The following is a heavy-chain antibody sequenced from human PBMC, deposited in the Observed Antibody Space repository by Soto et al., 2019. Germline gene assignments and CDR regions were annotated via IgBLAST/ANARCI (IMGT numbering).Heavy chain of an antibody. J-gene: IGHJ6*02. D-gene: IGHD3-3*01. CDR3: ASSLPPHYDFWSGYPSGSLYYYGMDV. V-gene: IGHV1-69*13. CDR1: GGTFSSYA. Sequence: GASVKVSCKASGGTFSSYAISWLRQAPGQGLEWMGGIIPIFGTANYAQKFQGRVTITADESTSTAYMELSSLRSEDTAVYYCASSLPPHYDFWSGYPSGSLYYYGMDVWGQGTTVTVSS. CDR2: IIPIFGTA.